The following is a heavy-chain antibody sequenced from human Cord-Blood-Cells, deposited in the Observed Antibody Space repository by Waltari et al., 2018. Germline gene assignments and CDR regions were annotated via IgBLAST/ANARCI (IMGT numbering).Heavy chain of an antibody. Sequence: QVQLVQSGAEVKKPGSSVKVSCKASGGTFSSYAISWVRQAPGQGLEWMGGSIPILGTANYAQKFQGRVTITADKSTSTAYMELSSLRSEDTAVYYCARGGYYGSGSYYNFAFDIWGQGTMVTVSS. V-gene: IGHV1-69*06. J-gene: IGHJ3*02. D-gene: IGHD3-10*01. CDR1: GGTFSSYA. CDR2: SIPILGTA. CDR3: ARGGYYGSGSYYNFAFDI.